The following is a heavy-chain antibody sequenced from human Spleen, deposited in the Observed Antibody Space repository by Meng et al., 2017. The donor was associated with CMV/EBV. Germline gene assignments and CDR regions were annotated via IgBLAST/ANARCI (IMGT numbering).Heavy chain of an antibody. CDR3: ATDLYYYDSSGSKSPFP. Sequence: YTLTELSMHWVRQAPGKGLEWMGGFDPEDGETIYAQKFQGRVTMTEDTSTDTAYMELSSLRSEDTAVYYCATDLYYYDSSGSKSPFPWGQGTLVTVSS. J-gene: IGHJ5*02. CDR1: YTLTELS. CDR2: FDPEDGET. D-gene: IGHD3-22*01. V-gene: IGHV1-24*01.